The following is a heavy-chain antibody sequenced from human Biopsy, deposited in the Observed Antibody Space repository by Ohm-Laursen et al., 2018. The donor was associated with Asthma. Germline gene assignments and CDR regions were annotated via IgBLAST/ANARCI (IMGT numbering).Heavy chain of an antibody. CDR3: ASDFPKDYVRYNFQF. V-gene: IGHV1-24*01. CDR1: GYSLTDLS. D-gene: IGHD4-17*01. J-gene: IGHJ4*02. Sequence: VASVKVSCKISGYSLTDLSMHWVRQAPGQGLEWMGGHDHEEGGTVNARRFQGRVTMTEDTSTDTAYMELSSLSSGDTAVYYCASDFPKDYVRYNFQFWGQGTLVTVSS. CDR2: HDHEEGGT.